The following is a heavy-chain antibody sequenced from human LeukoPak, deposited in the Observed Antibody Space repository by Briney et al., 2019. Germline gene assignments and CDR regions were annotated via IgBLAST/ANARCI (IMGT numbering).Heavy chain of an antibody. CDR3: AREPNIAAAGTFDY. V-gene: IGHV3-30*04. J-gene: IGHJ4*02. D-gene: IGHD6-13*01. Sequence: PGGSLRLSCAASGFTFSSYAMHWVRQAPGKGLEWVAVISYDGSNKYYADSVKGRFTISRDNSKNTLYVQMNSLRAEDTAVYYCAREPNIAAAGTFDYWGQGTLVTVSS. CDR2: ISYDGSNK. CDR1: GFTFSSYA.